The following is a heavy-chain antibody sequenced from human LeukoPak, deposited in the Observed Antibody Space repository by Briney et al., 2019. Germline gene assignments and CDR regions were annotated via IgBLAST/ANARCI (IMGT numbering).Heavy chain of an antibody. D-gene: IGHD3-10*01. J-gene: IGHJ5*02. CDR2: IYYSGST. CDR1: GGSISSNSYY. CDR3: ARNMYYYRSGSYGVPNWFDP. Sequence: SETLSLTCTVSGGSISSNSYYWGWVRQPPGTGLEWIGSIYYSGSTYYKPSLKSRVTISVDTSKNQFSLKLRSVTAADTAVYFCARNMYYYRSGSYGVPNWFDPWGQGTLVTVSS. V-gene: IGHV4-39*01.